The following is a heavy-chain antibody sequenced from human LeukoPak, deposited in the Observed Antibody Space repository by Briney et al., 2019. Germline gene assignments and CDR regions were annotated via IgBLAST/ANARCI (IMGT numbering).Heavy chain of an antibody. CDR3: ASTSELGGY. CDR1: GFTFSSYS. J-gene: IGHJ4*02. V-gene: IGHV3-21*04. CDR2: ISSSSSYI. D-gene: IGHD3-10*01. Sequence: PGRSLRLSCAASGFTFSSYSMNWVRQAPGEGLEWVSSISSSSSYIYYADSVKGRFTISRDNAKNSLYLQMNSLRAEDTAVYYCASTSELGGYWGQGTLVTVSS.